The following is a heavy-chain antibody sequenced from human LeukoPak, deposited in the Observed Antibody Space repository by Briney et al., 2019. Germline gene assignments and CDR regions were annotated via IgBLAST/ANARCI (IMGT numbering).Heavy chain of an antibody. J-gene: IGHJ4*02. CDR2: IYYSGST. CDR1: GGSISSSSYY. D-gene: IGHD5-18*01. Sequence: PSETLSLTCTVSGGSISSSSYYWGWIRQPPGEGLEWIGSIYYSGSTYYNPSLKSRVTISVDTSKNQFSLKLSSVTAADTAVYYCARQDGDTAMVATWGQGTLVTVSS. V-gene: IGHV4-39*01. CDR3: ARQDGDTAMVAT.